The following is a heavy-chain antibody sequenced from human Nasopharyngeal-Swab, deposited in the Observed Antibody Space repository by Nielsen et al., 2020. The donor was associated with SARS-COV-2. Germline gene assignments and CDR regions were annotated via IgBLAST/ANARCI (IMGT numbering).Heavy chain of an antibody. V-gene: IGHV1-45*02. CDR2: ITPFNGNT. J-gene: IGHJ3*02. CDR1: GYTFTYRY. CDR3: ARSGDCSGGSCYFAFDI. Sequence: SVKVSCKASGYTFTYRYLHWVRQAPGQALGWMGWITPFNGNTNYAQKFQDRVTITRGRSMSTAYMELSSLRSEDTAMYYCARSGDCSGGSCYFAFDIWGQGTMVTVSS. D-gene: IGHD2-15*01.